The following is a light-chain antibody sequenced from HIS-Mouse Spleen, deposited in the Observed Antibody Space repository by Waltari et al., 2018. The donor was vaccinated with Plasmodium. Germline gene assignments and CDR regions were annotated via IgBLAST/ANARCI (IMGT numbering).Light chain of an antibody. CDR1: KLGDKY. CDR2: QDS. Sequence: SYELTQPPSVSVSPGQTASITCPGAKLGDKYACWYQQTPGQSPVLVIYQDSKRPSGLPERFSGSNSGNTATLTISGTQAMDAADYYCQAWDSSTVVFGGGTKLTVL. J-gene: IGLJ2*01. CDR3: QAWDSSTVV. V-gene: IGLV3-1*01.